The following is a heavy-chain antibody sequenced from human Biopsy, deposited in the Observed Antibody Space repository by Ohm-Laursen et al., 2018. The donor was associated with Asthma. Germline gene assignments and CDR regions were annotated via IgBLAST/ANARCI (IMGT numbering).Heavy chain of an antibody. CDR1: GFAVSRDH. CDR2: VSYDGGVA. Sequence: RSLRLSCSASGFAVSRDHMFWVRQAPGKGLEWVAVVSYDGGVAHYADSMKGRFTISRDNAKSTLYLQMIRLRTDDTAVYYCAKRRGYSDLTDFDHWGQGTLVTVSS. CDR3: AKRRGYSDLTDFDH. V-gene: IGHV3-30-3*01. J-gene: IGHJ4*02. D-gene: IGHD3-3*01.